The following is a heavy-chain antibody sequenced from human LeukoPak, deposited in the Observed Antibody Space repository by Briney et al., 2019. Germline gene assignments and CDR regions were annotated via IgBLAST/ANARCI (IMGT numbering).Heavy chain of an antibody. CDR3: ARLGGPAAVDY. CDR1: GASIRSYY. CDR2: MYNSGST. Sequence: PSETLSLTCTVSGASIRSYYWSWIRQPPGRGLEWIGYMYNSGSTYYNPSLKSRVTISGDTSKNQFSLKLTSVTAADTAAYYCARLGGPAAVDYWGQGTLVTVSS. J-gene: IGHJ4*02. D-gene: IGHD2-2*01. V-gene: IGHV4-59*01.